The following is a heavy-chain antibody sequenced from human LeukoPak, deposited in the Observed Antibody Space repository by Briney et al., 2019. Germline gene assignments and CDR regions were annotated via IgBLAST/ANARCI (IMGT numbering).Heavy chain of an antibody. J-gene: IGHJ4*02. CDR2: IYYSGST. V-gene: IGHV4-59*01. CDR1: GGSISSYY. D-gene: IGHD6-6*01. CDR3: ARVDPDSSSTLEVFDY. Sequence: SETLSLTCTVSGGSISSYYWSWIRQPPGKGLEWIGYIYYSGSTNYNPSLKSRVTISVDTSKNQFSLKLGSVTAADTAVYYCARVDPDSSSTLEVFDYWGQGTLVTVSS.